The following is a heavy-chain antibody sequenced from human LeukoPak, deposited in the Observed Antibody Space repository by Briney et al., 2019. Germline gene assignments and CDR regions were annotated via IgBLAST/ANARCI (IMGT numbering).Heavy chain of an antibody. J-gene: IGHJ4*02. CDR2: ISYDGSAK. Sequence: GGSLRLSCAASGFTFRTYAMHWVRQAPGKGLEWVALISYDGSAKYYANSVKGRFTISRGDSKNTLFLQMNSLRDDDLALYYCARDHGPPDYWGQGTLVTDSS. V-gene: IGHV3-30-3*01. CDR1: GFTFRTYA. CDR3: ARDHGPPDY.